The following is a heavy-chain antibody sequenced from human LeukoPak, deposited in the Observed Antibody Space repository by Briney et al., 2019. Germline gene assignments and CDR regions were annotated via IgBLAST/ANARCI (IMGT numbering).Heavy chain of an antibody. J-gene: IGHJ4*02. V-gene: IGHV1-69*05. CDR1: GGTFSSYA. D-gene: IGHD2-2*01. CDR2: IIPIFGTA. Sequence: ASVKVSCKASGGTFSSYAISWVRQAPGQGLEWMGRIIPIFGTANYAQKFQGRVTITTDESTSTAYMELSSLRSEDTAVYYCAREYCSSTSCSNYWGQGTLVTVSS. CDR3: AREYCSSTSCSNY.